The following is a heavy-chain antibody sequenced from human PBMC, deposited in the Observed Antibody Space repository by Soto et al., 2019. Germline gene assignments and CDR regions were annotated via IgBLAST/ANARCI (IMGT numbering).Heavy chain of an antibody. V-gene: IGHV1-18*01. CDR3: ARDRIFCGGDCYPDAFDI. Sequence: AASVKVSCKASGYTFTSYGISWVRQAPGQGLEWMGWISAYNGNTNYAQKLQGRVTMTTDTSTSTAYMELRSLRSDDTAVYYCARDRIFCGGDCYPDAFDIWGQGTMVNVS. CDR2: ISAYNGNT. J-gene: IGHJ3*02. CDR1: GYTFTSYG. D-gene: IGHD2-21*02.